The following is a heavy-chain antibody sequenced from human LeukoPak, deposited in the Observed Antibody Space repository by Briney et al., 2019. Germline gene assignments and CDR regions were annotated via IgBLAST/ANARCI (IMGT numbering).Heavy chain of an antibody. Sequence: GESLKISCKASGYSFTSYWIGWVRQMPGKGLEWMGIIYPGDSDTRYNPSFQGQVIISAYKSLGPRYLPWSSLKAKDNAMYYCARRGYDAEWFDPWGQGTLVTVSS. CDR3: ARRGYDAEWFDP. V-gene: IGHV5-51*01. D-gene: IGHD5-12*01. J-gene: IGHJ5*02. CDR1: GYSFTSYW. CDR2: IYPGDSDT.